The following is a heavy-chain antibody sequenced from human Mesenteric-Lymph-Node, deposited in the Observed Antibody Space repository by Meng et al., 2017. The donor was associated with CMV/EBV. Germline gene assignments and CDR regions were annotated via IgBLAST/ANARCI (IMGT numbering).Heavy chain of an antibody. CDR3: ARAPGRYCSSTSGHFDH. D-gene: IGHD2-2*01. CDR1: SSSGGYY. J-gene: IGHJ4*02. V-gene: IGHV4-31*01. Sequence: SSSGGYYESWSRQHPGKVLVWMGYSYNSGSTHYNSPLKRQVTISVDTAKNKFSLKLSLGTAADTAVYYCARAPGRYCSSTSGHFDHWGQGTLVTVSS. CDR2: SYNSGST.